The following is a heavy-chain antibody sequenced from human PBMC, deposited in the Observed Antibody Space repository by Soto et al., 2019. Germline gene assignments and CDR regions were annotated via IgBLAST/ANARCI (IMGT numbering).Heavy chain of an antibody. CDR2: IIPIFGTA. CDR1: GGTFSSYA. J-gene: IGHJ6*02. Sequence: SVKVSCKASGGTFSSYAISWVRQAPGQGLEWMGGIIPIFGTANYAQKLQGRVTMTTDTSTSTAYMELRSLRSDDTAVYYCARAAPSSSGGYIYYYYGMDVWGQGTTVTVSS. D-gene: IGHD6-19*01. V-gene: IGHV1-69*05. CDR3: ARAAPSSSGGYIYYYYGMDV.